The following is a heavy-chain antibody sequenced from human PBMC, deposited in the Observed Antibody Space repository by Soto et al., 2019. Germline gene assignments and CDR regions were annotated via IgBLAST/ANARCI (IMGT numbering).Heavy chain of an antibody. Sequence: QITLKESGPTLVKPTQTLTLTCTFSGFSLSTTAEGVGWIRQPPGKALEWRALIYWDDDEGYSPSLKSRLTNTKDTSKNQVVLTMTNVDPVDTATYYCAHGSCSSADCYPNPYLDYWGQGILVTVSS. J-gene: IGHJ4*02. V-gene: IGHV2-5*02. D-gene: IGHD2-2*01. CDR2: IYWDDDE. CDR1: GFSLSTTAEG. CDR3: AHGSCSSADCYPNPYLDY.